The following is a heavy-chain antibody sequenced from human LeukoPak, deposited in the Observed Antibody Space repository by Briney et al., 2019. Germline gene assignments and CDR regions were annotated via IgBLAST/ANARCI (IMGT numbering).Heavy chain of an antibody. CDR1: GGYIITSGHY. Sequence: SETLSLTCTVSGGYIITSGHYWGWIRQPPGKGLEWIGSVYYTGVTSTNPFFRSRMSISVDTSKNQFSLNLTSATAADAAVYYCARERSSSGGHNWFDPWGQGTLVTVSS. D-gene: IGHD4-23*01. CDR2: VYYTGVT. J-gene: IGHJ5*02. V-gene: IGHV4-39*07. CDR3: ARERSSSGGHNWFDP.